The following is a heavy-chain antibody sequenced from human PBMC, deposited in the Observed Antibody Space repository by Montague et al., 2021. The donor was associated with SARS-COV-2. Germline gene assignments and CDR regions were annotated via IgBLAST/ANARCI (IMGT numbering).Heavy chain of an antibody. J-gene: IGHJ5*02. Sequence: ETLSLTCAVYGASFSGYHWSWIRQSPGKGLEWIGEVIHSGSTYYNPSLQSRLTMSVDTYKKQFSLRLSSVTAADTAVYFCAKGSDTYETRGLCTGWFDPWGQGTLVTVSS. D-gene: IGHD5-18*01. CDR3: AKGSDTYETRGLCTGWFDP. V-gene: IGHV4-34*01. CDR1: GASFSGYH. CDR2: VIHSGST.